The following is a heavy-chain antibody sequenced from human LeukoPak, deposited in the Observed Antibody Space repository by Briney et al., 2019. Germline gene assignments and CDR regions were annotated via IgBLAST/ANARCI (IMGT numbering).Heavy chain of an antibody. V-gene: IGHV3-30*18. CDR1: GFIFSGYG. CDR2: ISYDGSNK. Sequence: PGGSLRLSCAASGFIFSGYGMHWVRQAPGKGLEWVAVISYDGSNKYYADSVKGRFTISRDNSKNTLYLQMNSLRAEDTAVYYCAKEESGSYRYYFDYWGQGTLVTVSS. CDR3: AKEESGSYRYYFDY. J-gene: IGHJ4*02. D-gene: IGHD1-26*01.